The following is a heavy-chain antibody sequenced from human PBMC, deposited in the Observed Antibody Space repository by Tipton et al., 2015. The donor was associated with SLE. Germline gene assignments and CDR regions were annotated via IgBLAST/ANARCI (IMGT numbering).Heavy chain of an antibody. D-gene: IGHD3-16*01. V-gene: IGHV3-64D*08. Sequence: GSLRLSCAASGFTFSIYGMHWVRQAPGKGLEYVSIISSDGDSTYYADSVKGRFTISRDNSKNTLYLQVNSLRVEDTAVYYCVTSRGGFDYWGQGTLVTVSS. CDR1: GFTFSIYG. J-gene: IGHJ4*02. CDR2: ISSDGDST. CDR3: VTSRGGFDY.